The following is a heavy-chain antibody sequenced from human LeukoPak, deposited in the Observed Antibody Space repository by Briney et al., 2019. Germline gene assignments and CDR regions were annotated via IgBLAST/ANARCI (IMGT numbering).Heavy chain of an antibody. V-gene: IGHV1-24*01. CDR1: GYTFNANY. CDR2: FDPEDGET. D-gene: IGHD3-22*01. Sequence: ASVKVSCKASGYTFNANYIHWVRQAPGKGLEWMGGFDPEDGETIYAQKFQGRVTMTEDTSTDTAYMELSSLRSEDTAVYYCATLGYYYDSSGYHFDYWGQGTLVTVSS. J-gene: IGHJ4*02. CDR3: ATLGYYYDSSGYHFDY.